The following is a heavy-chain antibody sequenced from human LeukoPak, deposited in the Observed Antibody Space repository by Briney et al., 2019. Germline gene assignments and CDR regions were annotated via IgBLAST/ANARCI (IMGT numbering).Heavy chain of an antibody. CDR2: MNPNGTNI. J-gene: IGHJ4*02. V-gene: IGHV1-8*01. D-gene: IGHD1-20*01. CDR1: GYTFTNYD. Sequence: ASVKISCKASGYTFTNYDISWVRQAPGQGLEWMGWMNPNGTNIGYSQKFQGRVTMTRNTSISTAYMELSSLRSEDTAVYYCARDSISGSWSVDYWGQGTPVTVSS. CDR3: ARDSISGSWSVDY.